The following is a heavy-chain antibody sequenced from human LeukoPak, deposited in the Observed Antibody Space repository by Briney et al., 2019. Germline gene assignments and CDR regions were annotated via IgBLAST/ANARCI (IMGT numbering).Heavy chain of an antibody. Sequence: GGSLRLSCAASGFTFSSYGMHWVRQAPGKGLEWVAVISYDGSNKYYADSVKGRFTISRDNSKNTLYLQMNSLRAEDTAVYYCARDLFRDWYFDLWGRGTLVTVSS. V-gene: IGHV3-30*03. CDR1: GFTFSSYG. D-gene: IGHD3-10*02. J-gene: IGHJ2*01. CDR2: ISYDGSNK. CDR3: ARDLFRDWYFDL.